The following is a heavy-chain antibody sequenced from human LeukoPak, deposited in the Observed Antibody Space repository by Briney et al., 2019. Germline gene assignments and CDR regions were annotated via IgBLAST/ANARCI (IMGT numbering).Heavy chain of an antibody. V-gene: IGHV5-51*01. J-gene: IGHJ4*02. D-gene: IGHD2-21*02. CDR2: IYPGDSDT. CDR3: ARHFRSDCIDY. CDR1: GYSFTNYW. Sequence: GESLKISGKGSGYSFTNYWIGWVRQMPGKGLEWMGIIYPGDSDTRYSPSFQGQVTISADKSISTAYLQWSSLKASDTAMYYCARHFRSDCIDYWGQGTLVTVSS.